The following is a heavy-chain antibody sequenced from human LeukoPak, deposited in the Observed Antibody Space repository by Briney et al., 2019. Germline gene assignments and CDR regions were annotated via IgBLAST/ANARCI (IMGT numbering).Heavy chain of an antibody. CDR1: GYTFTSYE. J-gene: IGHJ4*02. Sequence: RASVRVSCKASGYTFTSYEINWVRQATGQGLEWMGCMNPNSGNTGYAQKFQGRVTMTRNTSISTCYMELNSLRSEDTAVYYCATIPDRGDYFYYWCQGTLVTVSS. V-gene: IGHV1-8*01. CDR3: ATIPDRGDYFYY. D-gene: IGHD7-27*01. CDR2: MNPNSGNT.